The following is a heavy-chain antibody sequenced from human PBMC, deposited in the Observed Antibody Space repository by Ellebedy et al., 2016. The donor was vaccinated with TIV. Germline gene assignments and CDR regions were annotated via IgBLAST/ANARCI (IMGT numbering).Heavy chain of an antibody. CDR3: ARDAADSGGKFDY. D-gene: IGHD4-23*01. CDR1: GFTVSSNY. CDR2: IYSGADGGDT. V-gene: IGHV3-53*01. J-gene: IGHJ4*02. Sequence: GESLKISCAASGFTVSSNYMNWVRQAPGKGLEWVSVIYSGADGGDTYYADSVKGRFTISRDNSTNTLYLQMNSLRAEDTDVYYCARDAADSGGKFDYWGQGALVTVSS.